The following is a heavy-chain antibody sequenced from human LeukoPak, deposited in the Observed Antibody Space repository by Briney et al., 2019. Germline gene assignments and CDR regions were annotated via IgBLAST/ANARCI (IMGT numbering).Heavy chain of an antibody. D-gene: IGHD6-19*01. V-gene: IGHV3-23*01. Sequence: GGSLRLSCAASGFTLSSYAVGWVRQAPGKGLEWVTAISGSGGTTYYADSVKGRFTISRDTSKNTLYLQVSSLTAEDTAVYYCAKCFGSNTGWLTFVDYWGQGTLVTVSS. J-gene: IGHJ4*02. CDR1: GFTLSSYA. CDR3: AKCFGSNTGWLTFVDY. CDR2: ISGSGGTT.